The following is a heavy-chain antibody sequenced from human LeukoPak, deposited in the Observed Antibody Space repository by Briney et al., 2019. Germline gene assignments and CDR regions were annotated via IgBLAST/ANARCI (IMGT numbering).Heavy chain of an antibody. CDR3: ARDFQLGPYYFDY. J-gene: IGHJ4*02. V-gene: IGHV1-18*01. CDR1: GYTFTNYG. CDR2: ISTYDGNT. D-gene: IGHD1-1*01. Sequence: ASVKVSCKASGYTFTNYGISWVRQAPGQGLEWMGWISTYDGNTNCAQRLQGRVTMTTDTSTSTAYMELRSLRSDDTAVYYCARDFQLGPYYFDYWGQGTLVTVSS.